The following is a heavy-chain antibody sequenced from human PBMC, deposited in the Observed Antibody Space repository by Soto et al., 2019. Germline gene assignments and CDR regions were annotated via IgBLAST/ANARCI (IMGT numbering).Heavy chain of an antibody. V-gene: IGHV4-31*03. CDR1: GGSISSGGYY. CDR3: ARDKAAANRFDP. D-gene: IGHD6-13*01. CDR2: IYYSGST. J-gene: IGHJ5*02. Sequence: PSETLSLTCTVSGGSISSGGYYWSWIRQHPGKGLEWIGYIYYSGSTYYNPSLKSRVAISVDTSKNQFSLKLSSVTAADTAVYYCARDKAAANRFDPWGQGTLVTVSS.